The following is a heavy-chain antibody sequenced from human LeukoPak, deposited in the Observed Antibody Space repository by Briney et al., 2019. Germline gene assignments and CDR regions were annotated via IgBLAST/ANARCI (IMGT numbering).Heavy chain of an antibody. CDR2: INPNSGGT. Sequence: ASVKVSCKTSGYTFTGYYMHWVRQAPGQGLEWMGWINPNSGGTNYAQKFQGRVTMTRDTSISTAYMELSRLRSDDTAVYYCARGDALYSYYYYMDVWGKGTTVTVSS. J-gene: IGHJ6*03. CDR1: GYTFTGYY. V-gene: IGHV1-2*02. CDR3: ARGDALYSYYYYMDV.